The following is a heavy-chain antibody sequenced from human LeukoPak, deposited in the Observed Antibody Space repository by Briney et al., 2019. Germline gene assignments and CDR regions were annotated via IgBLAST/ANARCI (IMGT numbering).Heavy chain of an antibody. CDR1: GGSISSSSYY. J-gene: IGHJ3*02. D-gene: IGHD5-24*01. CDR2: IYYSGST. V-gene: IGHV4-39*01. Sequence: SSETLSLTCTVSGGSISSSSYYWGWIRQPPGKGLEWIGSIYYSGSTYYNPSLKSRVTISVDTSKNQFSLKLSSVTAADTAVYYCARANGYNGAFDIWGQGTMVTVSS. CDR3: ARANGYNGAFDI.